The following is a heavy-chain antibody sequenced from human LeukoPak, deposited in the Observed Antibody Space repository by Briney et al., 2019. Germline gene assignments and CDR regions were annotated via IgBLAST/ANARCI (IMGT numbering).Heavy chain of an antibody. Sequence: PSETLSLSCAVSGGSLSGYCWSWIRQSPGKGLEWMGDIHHDGRTKYKSSFKSRITIFLVSSKNEVSLRLSPVTPADTALYFCARDVVPRDYGDTLNAYDLWGQGTMVTVS. J-gene: IGHJ3*01. V-gene: IGHV4-34*01. D-gene: IGHD4-17*01. CDR3: ARDVVPRDYGDTLNAYDL. CDR1: GGSLSGYC. CDR2: IHHDGRT.